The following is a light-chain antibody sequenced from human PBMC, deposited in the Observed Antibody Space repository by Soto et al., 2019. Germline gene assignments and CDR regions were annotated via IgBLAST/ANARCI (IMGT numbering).Light chain of an antibody. CDR3: CSSAGTYTSV. CDR1: SSDVGGYNY. Sequence: QSALTQPRSVSGAPGQSVTISCTGTSSDVGGYNYVSWYQQHPGKAPKLIIYDVSKRPSGVPDRFSGSKSGNTASLTISGLQAEDEADYYCCSSAGTYTSVFGGVTKLTVL. CDR2: DVS. V-gene: IGLV2-11*01. J-gene: IGLJ3*02.